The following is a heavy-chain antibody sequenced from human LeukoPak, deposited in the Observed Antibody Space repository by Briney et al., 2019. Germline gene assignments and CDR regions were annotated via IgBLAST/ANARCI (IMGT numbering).Heavy chain of an antibody. Sequence: ASVKVSCKASGYTFTGYYMHWVRQAPGQGLEWMGWINPNSGGTNYAQKFQGRVTMTRDTSISTAYMELSRLRSDDTAVYYCAREGRDYSNYYYYYLDGWGKGTTGTVSS. J-gene: IGHJ6*03. D-gene: IGHD4-11*01. CDR1: GYTFTGYY. CDR2: INPNSGGT. V-gene: IGHV1-2*02. CDR3: AREGRDYSNYYYYYLDG.